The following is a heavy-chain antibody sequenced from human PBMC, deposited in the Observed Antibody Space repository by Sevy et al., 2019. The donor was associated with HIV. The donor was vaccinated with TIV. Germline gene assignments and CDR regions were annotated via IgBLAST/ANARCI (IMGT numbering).Heavy chain of an antibody. CDR2: INSAGT. V-gene: IGHV1-2*02. D-gene: IGHD1-1*01. CDR1: GSTFSDDY. J-gene: IGHJ5*02. CDR3: ATSANLDTSWFDP. Sequence: SSVKVSCKTSGSTFSDDYIHWVRQAPGERLEWMGWINSAGTNYAETFQGRVTMTRDESITTAYMELNSLRSDDTATYYCATSANLDTSWFDPWGQGVLVTVSS.